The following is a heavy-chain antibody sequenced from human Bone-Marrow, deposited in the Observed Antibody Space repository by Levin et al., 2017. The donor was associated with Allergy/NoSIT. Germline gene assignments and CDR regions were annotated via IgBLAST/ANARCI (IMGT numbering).Heavy chain of an antibody. CDR3: ARGGIFDPYGD. J-gene: IGHJ4*02. CDR2: ISDASYYI. CDR1: GFAFSSQS. D-gene: IGHD2/OR15-2a*01. Sequence: PGGSLRLSCAASGFAFSSQSMNWVRQAPGQGLEWVSSISDASYYIYYADSVKGRFTISRDNARNILYLQMNSLRAEDTAVYFCARGGIFDPYGDWGQGTLVTVSS. V-gene: IGHV3-21*01.